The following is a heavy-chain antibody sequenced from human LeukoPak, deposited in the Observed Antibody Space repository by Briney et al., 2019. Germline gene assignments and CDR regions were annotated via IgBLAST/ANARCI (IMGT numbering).Heavy chain of an antibody. D-gene: IGHD4-23*01. CDR1: GFTFSSYW. J-gene: IGHJ5*02. CDR2: INSDGSST. V-gene: IGHV3-74*01. Sequence: GGSLRLSCAASGFTFSSYWMHWVRQAPGKGLVWVSRINSDGSSTSYADSVKGRFTISRDNAKNTLYLQMNSLRAEDTAVYYCARESRGGSYYGGNWFDPWGQGTLVTVSS. CDR3: ARESRGGSYYGGNWFDP.